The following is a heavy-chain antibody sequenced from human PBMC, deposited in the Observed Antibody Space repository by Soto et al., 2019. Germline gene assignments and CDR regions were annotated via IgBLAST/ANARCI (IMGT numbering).Heavy chain of an antibody. CDR3: VSDRGYGHASVPYS. D-gene: IGHD5-18*01. V-gene: IGHV3-30*03. J-gene: IGHJ4*02. CDR2: ISYDGGLQ. CDR1: GFTFTSYG. Sequence: QAHLVESGGGVVQPGRSLRLSCAASGFTFTSYGMHWVRQAPGTRLEWVAVISYDGGLQHYADSVKGRFTISRDNSKNMVLLHMNILRAEDTAVYYCVSDRGYGHASVPYSWGQGTLVSVSS.